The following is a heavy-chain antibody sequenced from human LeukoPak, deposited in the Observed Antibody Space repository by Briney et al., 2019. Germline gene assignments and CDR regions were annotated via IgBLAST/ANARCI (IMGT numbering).Heavy chain of an antibody. V-gene: IGHV4-59*01. CDR3: ARGGSSGYYYG. CDR2: IYYSGST. D-gene: IGHD3-22*01. CDR1: GGSISSYY. J-gene: IGHJ4*02. Sequence: SETLSLTCTVSGGSISSYYWSWIRQPPGKGLEWIGYIYYSGSTNYNPSLKSRVTISVDTSKNQFSLKLSSVTAADTAVYYCARGGSSGYYYGWGRGTLVTVSS.